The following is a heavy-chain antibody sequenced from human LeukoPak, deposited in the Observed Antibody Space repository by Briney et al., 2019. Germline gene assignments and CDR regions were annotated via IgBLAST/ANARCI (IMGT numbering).Heavy chain of an antibody. J-gene: IGHJ4*02. V-gene: IGHV3-48*03. CDR2: NSYCGSII. CDR1: GFPFSSYE. D-gene: IGHD2/OR15-2a*01. Sequence: GGSLRLSCAASGFPFSSYEMKWVRQAPGEGLEWVSYNSYCGSIIYYADSVTGRFTISRDNAQKSLYLQMNALRAEDTAVYYCARDRRDYLSRHFDYWGQGTLVTVSS. CDR3: ARDRRDYLSRHFDY.